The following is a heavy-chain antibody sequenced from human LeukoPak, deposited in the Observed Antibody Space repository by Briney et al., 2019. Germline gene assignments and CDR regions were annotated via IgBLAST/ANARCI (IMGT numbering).Heavy chain of an antibody. D-gene: IGHD3-22*01. J-gene: IGHJ3*02. CDR3: ATDRQSSGYYGAFDI. Sequence: ASVKISCKVSGYTFTDYYMHWVQQAPGKGLEWMGLVDPEDGETIYAEKFQGRVTITADTSTDTAYMELSSLSSEDTAVYYCATDRQSSGYYGAFDIWGQGTMVTVSS. V-gene: IGHV1-69-2*01. CDR1: GYTFTDYY. CDR2: VDPEDGET.